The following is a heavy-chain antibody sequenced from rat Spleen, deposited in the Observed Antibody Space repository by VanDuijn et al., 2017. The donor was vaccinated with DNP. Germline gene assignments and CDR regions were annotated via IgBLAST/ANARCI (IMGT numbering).Heavy chain of an antibody. CDR2: IKHKSNNYAT. CDR1: GFTFSSAW. V-gene: IGHV6-6*01. J-gene: IGHJ2*01. CDR3: AWPST. Sequence: EVQVLESGGGLVRPGNSLKLSCATSGFTFSSAWLYWYRQFPEKRLEWVARIKHKSNNYATDYTESVKGRFTISRDDSKSSIYLQMNNLKEEDTAIYYCAWPSTWGQGVMVTVSS. D-gene: IGHD1-10*01.